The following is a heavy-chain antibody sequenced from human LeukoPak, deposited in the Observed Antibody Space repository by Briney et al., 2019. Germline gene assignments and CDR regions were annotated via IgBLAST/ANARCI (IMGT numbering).Heavy chain of an antibody. Sequence: GRSLRLSCAASGFTLSSYGMHWVRQAPGKGLEWVAIISYDGSNKYYADSVKGRFTISGDNSKNTLYLQMNSLRAEDTAVYYCAKDRSLYYEAGYFDYWGQGTLVTVSS. CDR3: AKDRSLYYEAGYFDY. J-gene: IGHJ4*02. V-gene: IGHV3-30*18. D-gene: IGHD3-22*01. CDR1: GFTLSSYG. CDR2: ISYDGSNK.